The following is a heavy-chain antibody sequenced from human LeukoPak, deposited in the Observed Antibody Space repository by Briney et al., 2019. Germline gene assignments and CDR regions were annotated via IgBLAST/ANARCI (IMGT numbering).Heavy chain of an antibody. CDR3: AGSQWIHSGMDV. CDR1: GGSISSYY. V-gene: IGHV4-59*08. CDR2: IYYSGST. J-gene: IGHJ6*02. Sequence: SETLSLTCTVSGGSISSYYWSWIRQPPGKGLEWIGYIYYSGSTNYNPSLKSRVTISVDTSKNQFSLKLSSVTAADTAVYYCAGSQWIHSGMDVWGQGTTVTVSS. D-gene: IGHD5-18*01.